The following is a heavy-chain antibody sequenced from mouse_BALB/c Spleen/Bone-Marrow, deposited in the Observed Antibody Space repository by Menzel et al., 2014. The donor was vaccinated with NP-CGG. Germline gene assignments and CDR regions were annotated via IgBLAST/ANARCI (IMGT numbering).Heavy chain of an antibody. D-gene: IGHD2-4*01. J-gene: IGHJ3*01. V-gene: IGHV1-28*01. CDR1: GYSFTSYY. CDR3: ARRVITTGPGFAY. Sequence: VQLQQPGPELMKPGASVKISCKASGYSFTSYYIHWVKQNHGKSLEWIGYIDPFNGVTIYNQKFKGKATLTADKSSSTAYMHLSSLTSEDSAVYYCARRVITTGPGFAYWGQGTLVTVPA. CDR2: IDPFNGVT.